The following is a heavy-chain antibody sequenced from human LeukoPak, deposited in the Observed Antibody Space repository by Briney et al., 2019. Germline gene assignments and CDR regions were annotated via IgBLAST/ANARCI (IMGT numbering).Heavy chain of an antibody. J-gene: IGHJ3*02. Sequence: GGSLRLSCAASGFTFISYWRTGFGQVPGKGLEWVANIKQDGSEKYYVDSVKGRFTISRDNAKNSLYLQMNSLRAENTAVYYCARDGANAFDIWGQGTMVTVSS. CDR3: ARDGANAFDI. V-gene: IGHV3-7*01. CDR2: IKQDGSEK. D-gene: IGHD3-16*01. CDR1: GFTFISYW.